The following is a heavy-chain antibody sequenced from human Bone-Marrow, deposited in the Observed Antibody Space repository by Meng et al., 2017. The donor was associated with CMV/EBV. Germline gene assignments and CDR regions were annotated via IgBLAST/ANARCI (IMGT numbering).Heavy chain of an antibody. V-gene: IGHV1-2*02. D-gene: IGHD6-19*01. CDR3: ARSSGWSRFDY. J-gene: IGHJ4*02. Sequence: QGQPGQCGAEMKKPGASVKFSCKASGYTVTDNYIPWVRQAPGQWLEWMGWINPNDDTNYAQNFQGRVTMTRDMSINTVYMEPSRLTSDDTAVYYCARSSGWSRFDYWSLGTLVTVSS. CDR1: GYTVTDNY. CDR2: INPNDDT.